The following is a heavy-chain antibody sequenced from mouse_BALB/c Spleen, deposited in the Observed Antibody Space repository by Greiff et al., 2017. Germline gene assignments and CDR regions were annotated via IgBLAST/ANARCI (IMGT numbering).Heavy chain of an antibody. Sequence: QVQLQQSGAELVRPGVSVKISCKGSGYTFTDYAMHWVKQSHAKSLEWIGVISTYYGDASYNQKFKGKATMTVDKSSSTAYMELARLTSEDSAIYYCARPYGYDVGAMDYWGQGTSVTVSS. V-gene: IGHV1S137*01. J-gene: IGHJ4*01. CDR2: ISTYYGDA. CDR1: GYTFTDYA. CDR3: ARPYGYDVGAMDY. D-gene: IGHD2-2*01.